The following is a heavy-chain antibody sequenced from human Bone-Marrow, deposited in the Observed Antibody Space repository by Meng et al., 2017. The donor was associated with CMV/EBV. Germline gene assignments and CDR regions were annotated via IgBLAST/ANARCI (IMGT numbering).Heavy chain of an antibody. CDR1: GFTFSSYG. D-gene: IGHD3-22*01. CDR2: IRYDGSNK. Sequence: GEYLKISCAASGFTFSSYGMHWVRQAPGKGLEWVAFIRYDGSNKYYADSVKGRFTISRDNSKNTLYLQMNSLRAEDTAVYYCAKDIGLHSSGYLDYWGQGTLVTVSS. CDR3: AKDIGLHSSGYLDY. V-gene: IGHV3-30*02. J-gene: IGHJ4*02.